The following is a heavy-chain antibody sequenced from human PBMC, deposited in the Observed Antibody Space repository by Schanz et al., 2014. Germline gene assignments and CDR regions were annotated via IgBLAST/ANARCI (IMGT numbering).Heavy chain of an antibody. Sequence: QVQLQESGPGLVEPSQTLSLTCTVSGDSISSAYWSWIRQHPGKGLEWIGCIYYRGNTYYNPSLKSRVSISLDPSKTQFFPNLNSLTAADTAVYYCARVPEPGWFDPWGQGTLVTVSS. V-gene: IGHV4-31*03. J-gene: IGHJ5*02. CDR3: ARVPEPGWFDP. D-gene: IGHD1-26*01. CDR2: IYYRGNT. CDR1: GDSISSAY.